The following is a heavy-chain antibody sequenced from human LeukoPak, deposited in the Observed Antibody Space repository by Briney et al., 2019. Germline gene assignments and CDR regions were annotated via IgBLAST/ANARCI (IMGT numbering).Heavy chain of an antibody. CDR3: ARDYTDYYDSRGYTYYFDY. J-gene: IGHJ4*02. CDR2: ISGSSSYI. V-gene: IGHV3-21*01. D-gene: IGHD3-22*01. CDR1: GFTFSSYS. Sequence: PGGSLRLSCAASGFTFSSYSMNWARQAPGKGLEWVSSISGSSSYISSADSVKGRFTISRDNAKNSLYLQMNSLRAEDTAMYYCARDYTDYYDSRGYTYYFDYWGQGTLVTVSS.